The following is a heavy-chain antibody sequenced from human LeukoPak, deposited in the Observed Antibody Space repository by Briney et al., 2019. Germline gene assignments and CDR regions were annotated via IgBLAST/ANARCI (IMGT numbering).Heavy chain of an antibody. Sequence: SETLSLTCAVYGGSFSGYYWSWIRQPPGKGLEWIGEINHSGSTNYNPSLKSRVTISVDTSKNQFSLKLSSVTAADTAVYYCARGGYGYNWNKDDAFDIWGQGTMVTVSS. CDR1: GGSFSGYY. CDR2: INHSGST. D-gene: IGHD1/OR15-1a*01. V-gene: IGHV4-34*01. CDR3: ARGGYGYNWNKDDAFDI. J-gene: IGHJ3*02.